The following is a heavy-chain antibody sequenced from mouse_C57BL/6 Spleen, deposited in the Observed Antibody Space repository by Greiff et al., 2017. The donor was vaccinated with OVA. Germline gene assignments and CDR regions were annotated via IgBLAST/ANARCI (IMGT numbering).Heavy chain of an antibody. CDR2: ICPGSGST. Sequence: QVQLKQPGAELVKPGASVKMSCKASGYTFTSYWRTWVKQRPGQGLEWIGDICPGSGSTNYNEKFKSKATLTVDTSSSTAYIQLSSLTSEDSAVYYCAVTTDAMDYWGQGTSVTVSS. V-gene: IGHV1-55*01. D-gene: IGHD1-1*01. J-gene: IGHJ4*01. CDR1: GYTFTSYW. CDR3: AVTTDAMDY.